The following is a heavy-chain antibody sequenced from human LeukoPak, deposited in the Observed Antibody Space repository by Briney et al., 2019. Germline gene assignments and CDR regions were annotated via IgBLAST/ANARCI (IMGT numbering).Heavy chain of an antibody. D-gene: IGHD1-1*01. J-gene: IGHJ2*01. CDR3: ARGHDRQYWYFDL. V-gene: IGHV3-53*05. CDR1: GFTVSSNY. Sequence: GGSLRLSCAASGFTVSSNYMSWVRQAPGKGLEWVSVIYSGGSTYYADSVKGRFTISRDNSKNTLYLQMNSLRAEDAAVYYCARGHDRQYWYFDLRGRGTLVTVSS. CDR2: IYSGGST.